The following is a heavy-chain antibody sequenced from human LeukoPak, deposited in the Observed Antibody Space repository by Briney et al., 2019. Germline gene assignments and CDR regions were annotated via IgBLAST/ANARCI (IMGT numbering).Heavy chain of an antibody. CDR2: FYHNGNT. CDR1: GYSISSGYY. J-gene: IGHJ4*02. D-gene: IGHD2-2*02. CDR3: AREISVICYKDY. V-gene: IGHV4-38-2*02. Sequence: SETLSLTCAVSGYSISSGYYWGWIRQPPGKGLEWIGSFYHNGNTYYNPSLKGRVTISVDTSKNQFSLKLSSVTAADTAVYYCAREISVICYKDYWGQGTLVTVSS.